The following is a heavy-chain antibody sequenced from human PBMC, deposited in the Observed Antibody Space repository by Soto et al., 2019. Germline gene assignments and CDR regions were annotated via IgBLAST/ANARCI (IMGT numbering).Heavy chain of an antibody. CDR2: INPSGGGT. V-gene: IGHV1-46*01. CDR1: GYTFTSYY. J-gene: IGHJ5*02. D-gene: IGHD6-6*01. Sequence: GASVKVSCKASGYTFTSYYMHWVRQASGKGLEWMGRINPSGGGTSYAQKFQGRVTMTRDTSTNTVYMELSSLRSEDTAVYYCATVLTSARSPSIPWGQGTLVTGSS. CDR3: ATVLTSARSPSIP.